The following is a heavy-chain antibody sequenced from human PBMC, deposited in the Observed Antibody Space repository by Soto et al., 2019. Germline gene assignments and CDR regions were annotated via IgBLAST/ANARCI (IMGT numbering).Heavy chain of an antibody. J-gene: IGHJ4*02. CDR1: GGSISSSSYY. D-gene: IGHD1-1*01. CDR3: ARRPRTTGDYFDY. Sequence: SQTLSLTCTVSGGSISSSSYYWGWIRPPPGKGLEWIGSIYYSGSTYYNPSLKSRVTISVDTSKNQFSLKLSSVTAADTAVYYCARRPRTTGDYFDYWGQGTLVTVSS. V-gene: IGHV4-39*01. CDR2: IYYSGST.